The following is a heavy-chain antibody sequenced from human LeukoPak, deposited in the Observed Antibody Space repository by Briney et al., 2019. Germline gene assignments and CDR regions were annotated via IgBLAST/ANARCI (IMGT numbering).Heavy chain of an antibody. V-gene: IGHV3-49*03. CDR1: GFNFGDHA. CDR2: VRSRHHLGTT. CDR3: ARGGSHGRHVDY. J-gene: IGHJ4*02. D-gene: IGHD1-26*01. Sequence: GGSLRLSCAVSGFNFGDHALSWFRQAPGKGLEWIGFVRSRHHLGTTDYAASLRGRSTISRDDSKNIAYLQMYSLKTDDTAVYYCARGGSHGRHVDYWGQGTLVVVSS.